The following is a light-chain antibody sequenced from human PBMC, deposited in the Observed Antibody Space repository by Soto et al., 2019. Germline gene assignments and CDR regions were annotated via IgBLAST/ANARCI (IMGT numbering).Light chain of an antibody. Sequence: EIVMTQSPATLSVSPGERATLSCRASQSVSSNLAWYQQKPGQAPRLLIYGASTRATGIPARFSGSGSGTEFPLTLRRLQSEDFAVYCCQQYNNWPRTFGQGTKVEIK. CDR3: QQYNNWPRT. CDR1: QSVSSN. V-gene: IGKV3-15*01. J-gene: IGKJ1*01. CDR2: GAS.